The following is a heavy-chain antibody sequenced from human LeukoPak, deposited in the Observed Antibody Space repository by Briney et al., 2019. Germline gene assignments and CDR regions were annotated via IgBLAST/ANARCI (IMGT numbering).Heavy chain of an antibody. D-gene: IGHD3-22*01. J-gene: IGHJ4*02. CDR2: INSDGSST. CDR3: AKAMSTDHYDSRGFYRVDFDS. V-gene: IGHV3-74*01. CDR1: GFTFSSYW. Sequence: GGSLRLSCAASGFTFSSYWMHWVRQAPGKGLVWVSRINSDGSSTSYADSVKGRFIISRDNSKSTLYLQLSSLRAEDTAVYYCAKAMSTDHYDSRGFYRVDFDSWGQGTLVTVSS.